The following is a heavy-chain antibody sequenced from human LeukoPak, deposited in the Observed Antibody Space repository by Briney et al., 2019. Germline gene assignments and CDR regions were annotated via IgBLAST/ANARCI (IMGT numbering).Heavy chain of an antibody. CDR1: GFTFSDYY. D-gene: IGHD3-22*01. V-gene: IGHV3-11*01. J-gene: IGHJ3*02. Sequence: GGSLRLSCAASGFTFSDYYMSWIRQAPGKGLEWVSYINSSGSTIYYADSVKGRFTISRDNAKNSLYLQMNSLRAEDTAVYYCAREGYYYDSSGYPQGDAFDIWGQGTMVTVSS. CDR2: INSSGSTI. CDR3: AREGYYYDSSGYPQGDAFDI.